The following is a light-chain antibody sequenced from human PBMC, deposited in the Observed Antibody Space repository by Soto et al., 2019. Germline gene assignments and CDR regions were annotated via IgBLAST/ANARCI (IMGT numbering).Light chain of an antibody. J-gene: IGKJ5*01. Sequence: EIVMTQSPATLSVSPGERATLSCRASQSISTYLAWYQQKPGQAPRLLIYGASTRATGIPARFSGSGSGTEFALTISSLQSEDFAIYYCQQYNNYPPITFGQGTRLESK. CDR2: GAS. CDR3: QQYNNYPPIT. V-gene: IGKV3D-15*01. CDR1: QSISTY.